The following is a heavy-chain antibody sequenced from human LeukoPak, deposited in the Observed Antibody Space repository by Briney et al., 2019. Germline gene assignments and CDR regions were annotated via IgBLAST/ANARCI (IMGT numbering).Heavy chain of an antibody. V-gene: IGHV3-7*03. CDR2: IKEDGRDT. CDR1: GFTLNSHW. Sequence: GGSLRLSCAASGFTLNSHWMSWVRQAPGKGLEWVANIKEDGRDTYYVDSVKGRFTISRDNAKNSLNLQMNSLRAEDTAMYYCATSAGYRGQGTLVTVSS. CDR3: ATSAGY. J-gene: IGHJ4*02.